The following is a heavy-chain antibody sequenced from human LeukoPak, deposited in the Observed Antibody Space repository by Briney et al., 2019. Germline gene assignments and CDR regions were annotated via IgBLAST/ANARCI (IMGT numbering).Heavy chain of an antibody. D-gene: IGHD6-13*01. Sequence: PGGSLRLSCAASGFTFSSYGMHWVRQAPGKGLGWVAFIRYDGSNKYYADSVKGRFTISRDNSKNTLYLQMNSLRAEDTAVYYCAKPAGYSSSWYPNFDYWGQGTLVTASS. J-gene: IGHJ4*02. CDR1: GFTFSSYG. CDR2: IRYDGSNK. CDR3: AKPAGYSSSWYPNFDY. V-gene: IGHV3-30*02.